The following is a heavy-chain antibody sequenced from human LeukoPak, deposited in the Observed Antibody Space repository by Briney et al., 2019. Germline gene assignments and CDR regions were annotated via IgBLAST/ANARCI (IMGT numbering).Heavy chain of an antibody. D-gene: IGHD2-2*01. V-gene: IGHV1-2*02. J-gene: IGHJ4*02. CDR1: GGTFNSYA. CDR3: ARDVGEYCSSTNCYASHY. Sequence: ASVKVSCKASGGTFNSYAISWVRQAPGQGLEWMGWINPNSGGTNYAQNFQGRVTMTRDTPISTAYMELSRLRSDDTAVYYCARDVGEYCSSTNCYASHYWGQGTLVTVSS. CDR2: INPNSGGT.